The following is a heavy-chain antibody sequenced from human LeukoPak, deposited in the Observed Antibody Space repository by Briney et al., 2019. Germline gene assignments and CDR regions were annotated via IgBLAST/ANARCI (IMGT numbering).Heavy chain of an antibody. Sequence: PSETLSLTCAVYGGSFSGYYWSWIRQPPGKGLEWIGEINHSGSTNYNPSLKSRVTISVDTSKNQFSLKLSSVTAADTAVYYCARRIAAAGKVDRNYFDYWGQGTLVTVSS. J-gene: IGHJ4*02. CDR2: INHSGST. D-gene: IGHD6-13*01. CDR3: ARRIAAAGKVDRNYFDY. CDR1: GGSFSGYY. V-gene: IGHV4-34*01.